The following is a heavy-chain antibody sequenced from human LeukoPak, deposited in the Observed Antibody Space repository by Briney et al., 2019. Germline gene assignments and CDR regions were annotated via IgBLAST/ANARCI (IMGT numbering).Heavy chain of an antibody. V-gene: IGHV3-48*01. CDR1: GFTFSTSN. CDR3: ARDRPHYYDSSGYYGPYYYYGMDV. J-gene: IGHJ6*02. Sequence: GGSLRLSCAASGFTFSTSNMTWVRQAPGKGLQWLSYISSSSYSKYYADSVKGRFTISRDNAEKSLYLQMNSLRAEDTAVYYCARDRPHYYDSSGYYGPYYYYGMDVWGQGTTVTVSS. D-gene: IGHD3-22*01. CDR2: ISSSSYSK.